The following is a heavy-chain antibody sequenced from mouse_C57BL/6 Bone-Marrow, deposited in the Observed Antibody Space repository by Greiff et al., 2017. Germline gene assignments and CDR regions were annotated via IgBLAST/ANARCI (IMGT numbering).Heavy chain of an antibody. CDR2: IDPETGGT. Sequence: VQLQQSGAELVRPGASVTLSCKASGYTFTDYEMHWVKQTPVHGLEWIGAIDPETGGTAYNQKFKGKAILTADKSSSTAYMELRSLTSEDSAVYYCTVTTVVATNFDYWGRGTTLTVSS. CDR3: TVTTVVATNFDY. CDR1: GYTFTDYE. J-gene: IGHJ2*01. V-gene: IGHV1-15*01. D-gene: IGHD1-1*01.